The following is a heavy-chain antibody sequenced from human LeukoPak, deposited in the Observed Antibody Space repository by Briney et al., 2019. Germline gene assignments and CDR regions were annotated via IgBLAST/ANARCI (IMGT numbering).Heavy chain of an antibody. CDR1: GFTFDDYD. V-gene: IGHV3-20*01. Sequence: GGSLRLSCAASGFTFDDYDMSWVHQAPGKGLEWVSGINWNGGSTGYANSVKGRFTISRDNAKSSLYLQTNSLRAEDTALYHCARDQGTYSSGSNWFDPWGQGTLVTVSS. D-gene: IGHD6-19*01. CDR3: ARDQGTYSSGSNWFDP. J-gene: IGHJ5*02. CDR2: INWNGGST.